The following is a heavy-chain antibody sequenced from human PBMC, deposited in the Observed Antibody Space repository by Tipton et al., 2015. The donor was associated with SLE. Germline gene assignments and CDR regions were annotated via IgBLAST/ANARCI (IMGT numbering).Heavy chain of an antibody. CDR3: AREPPRPDAFDI. Sequence: TLSLTCTVSGGSISSYYWSWIRQPPGKGLEWIGYIYYSGSTNYNPSLKSRVTISVDTSKNQFSLKLSSVTAADTAVYYCAREPPRPDAFDIWGQGTMATVST. J-gene: IGHJ3*02. V-gene: IGHV4-59*01. CDR2: IYYSGST. CDR1: GGSISSYY.